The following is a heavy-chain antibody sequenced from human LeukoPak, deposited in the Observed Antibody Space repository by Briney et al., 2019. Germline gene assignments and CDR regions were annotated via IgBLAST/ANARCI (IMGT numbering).Heavy chain of an antibody. D-gene: IGHD2/OR15-2a*01. J-gene: IGHJ4*02. Sequence: GGSLRLSCAASGFTFDDYGMSWVRQAPGKGLEWVSGINWNGGSTGYADSVKGRFAISRDNAKNSLYLQMNSLRAEDTALYYCTRDPSSTIVILNSAQGHGFDYWGQGTLVTVSS. CDR3: TRDPSSTIVILNSAQGHGFDY. CDR1: GFTFDDYG. CDR2: INWNGGST. V-gene: IGHV3-20*04.